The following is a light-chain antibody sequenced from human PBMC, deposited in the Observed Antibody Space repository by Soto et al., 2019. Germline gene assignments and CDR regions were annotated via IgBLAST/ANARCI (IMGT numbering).Light chain of an antibody. CDR2: GAS. CDR3: QQYTDWPRT. J-gene: IGKJ1*01. V-gene: IGKV3-15*01. Sequence: EIVMTQSPATLSVSPGERVTLSCRASQSVSRDIAWYQQKPGQAPRLLIFGASARATGVPARFSGSGPGTEFTLTISSLQSEDFAVYYCQQYTDWPRTFGQGTKV. CDR1: QSVSRD.